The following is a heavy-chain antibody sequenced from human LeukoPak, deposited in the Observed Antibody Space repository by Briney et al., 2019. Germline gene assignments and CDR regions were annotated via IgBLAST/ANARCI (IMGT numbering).Heavy chain of an antibody. CDR1: GFTFSSYW. Sequence: GGSLRLSCAASGFTFSSYWMHWVRQAPGKGLVWVSRINADGSRTSYADSVKGRFTISRDDAKNTLYLQMNSLRAEDTAMYYCAKDRGDAAFDYWGQRTLVTVSS. CDR2: INADGSRT. D-gene: IGHD2-21*01. J-gene: IGHJ4*02. V-gene: IGHV3-74*01. CDR3: AKDRGDAAFDY.